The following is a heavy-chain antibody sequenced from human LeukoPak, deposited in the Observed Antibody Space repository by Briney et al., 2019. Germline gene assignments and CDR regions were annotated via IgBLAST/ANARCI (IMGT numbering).Heavy chain of an antibody. CDR2: ISSSGSTI. CDR3: ARDNDSRDPPHFDY. CDR1: GFTFSSYS. J-gene: IGHJ4*02. V-gene: IGHV3-48*04. Sequence: PGGSLRLSCAASGFTFSSYSMNWVRQAPGKGLEWVSYISSSGSTIYYADSVKGRLTISRDNARNSLYLQMNSLRAEDTAVYYCARDNDSRDPPHFDYWGQGTLVTVSS. D-gene: IGHD3-16*01.